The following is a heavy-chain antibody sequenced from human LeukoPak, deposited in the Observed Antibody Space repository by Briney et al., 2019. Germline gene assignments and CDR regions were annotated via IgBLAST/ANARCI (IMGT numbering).Heavy chain of an antibody. V-gene: IGHV3-7*01. D-gene: IGHD3-9*01. CDR3: AGGSGYLITS. Sequence: PGGSLRLSCAATGFFFRSYWMNWVRQAPGKGLEWLAIIKQDGSEKHYKGSVEGRFTISRDNAKNSLHLQMNSLRAEDTAVYYCAGGSGYLITSWGQGTLVTVSS. CDR2: IKQDGSEK. CDR1: GFFFRSYW. J-gene: IGHJ5*02.